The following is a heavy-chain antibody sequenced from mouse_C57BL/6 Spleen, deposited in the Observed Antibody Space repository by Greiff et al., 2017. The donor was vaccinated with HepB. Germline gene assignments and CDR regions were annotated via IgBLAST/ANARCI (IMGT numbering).Heavy chain of an antibody. V-gene: IGHV5-4*01. CDR3: ARAGSSYGYFDV. D-gene: IGHD1-1*01. J-gene: IGHJ1*03. CDR2: ISDGGSYT. Sequence: DVHLVESGGGLVKPGGSLKLSCAASGFTFSSYAMSWVRQTPEKRLEWVATISDGGSYTYYPDNVKGRFTISRDNAKNNLYLQMSHLKSEDTAMYYCARAGSSYGYFDVWGTGTTVTASS. CDR1: GFTFSSYA.